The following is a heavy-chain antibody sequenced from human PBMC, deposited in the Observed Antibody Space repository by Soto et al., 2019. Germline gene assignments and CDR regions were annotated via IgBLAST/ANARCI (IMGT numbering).Heavy chain of an antibody. CDR1: GDTFFTST. D-gene: IGHD2-15*01. CDR2: IIPLLGIT. CDR3: ARDLKYCTTGSCYSPHAY. V-gene: IGHV1-69*04. Sequence: SVKVSCKAPGDTFFTSTLSWGRQAPGQGLEWMGRIIPLLGITNYAQNFQDRVIVTADTSTTTAYMDLTGLTADDTAIYYCARDLKYCTTGSCYSPHAYSGQRTQVPVSS. J-gene: IGHJ4*02.